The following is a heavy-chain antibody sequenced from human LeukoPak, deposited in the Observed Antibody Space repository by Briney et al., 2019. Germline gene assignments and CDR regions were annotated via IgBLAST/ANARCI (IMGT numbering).Heavy chain of an antibody. CDR1: GFTFSSYG. CDR3: ARDLRPVVSSISDYYYGMDV. J-gene: IGHJ6*02. V-gene: IGHV3-33*01. CDR2: IWYEGSNK. D-gene: IGHD4-23*01. Sequence: GGSLRLSCAASGFTFSSYGMHWVRQAPGKGLEWVAVIWYEGSNKYYADSVKGRFTISRDNSKNTLYLQMNSLKAEDTAVYYCARDLRPVVSSISDYYYGMDVWGQGTTVTVSS.